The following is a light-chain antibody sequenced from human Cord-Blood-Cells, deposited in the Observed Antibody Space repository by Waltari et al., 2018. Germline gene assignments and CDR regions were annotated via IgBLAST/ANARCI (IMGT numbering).Light chain of an antibody. J-gene: IGLJ2*01. CDR3: QSADSSGTYVV. CDR2: KDS. Sequence: SYQLTHPPPVSVSPGHTPRPTCSGDASPKQYAFSYQQKPGQAPVLVIYKDSGRPSGIPERFSGSSSGTTVTLTISGVQAEDEADYYCQSADSSGTYVVFGGGTKLTVL. CDR1: ASPKQY. V-gene: IGLV3-25*03.